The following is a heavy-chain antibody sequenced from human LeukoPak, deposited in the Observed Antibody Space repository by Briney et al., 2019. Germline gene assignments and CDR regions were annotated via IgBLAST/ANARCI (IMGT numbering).Heavy chain of an antibody. CDR1: GFTFTKYE. V-gene: IGHV3-48*03. D-gene: IGHD2/OR15-2a*01. Sequence: PGGSLRLSCAASGFTFTKYEMNWVRQAPGKGLEWVSYTSYSGTTTYYADSVKGRFTISRDNAKNSLFLQMNSLRAEDTAVYYCARSFCKSTPCFFDSWGQGALVTVSS. CDR2: TSYSGTTT. J-gene: IGHJ4*02. CDR3: ARSFCKSTPCFFDS.